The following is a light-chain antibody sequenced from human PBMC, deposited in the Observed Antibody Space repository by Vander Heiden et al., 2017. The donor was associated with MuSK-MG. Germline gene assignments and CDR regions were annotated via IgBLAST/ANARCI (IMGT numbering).Light chain of an antibody. Sequence: SYVLTQPPSLSVAPGMTATITCEGSNIGKISVHWYQQKPRQAPLLVIYYDTGRPSGNPERFSGSNSGNTATLTISRVEAGDEADYSCQVWDSSSGHVVFGGGTKLTV. CDR1: NIGKIS. CDR3: QVWDSSSGHVV. V-gene: IGLV3-21*01. CDR2: YDT. J-gene: IGLJ2*01.